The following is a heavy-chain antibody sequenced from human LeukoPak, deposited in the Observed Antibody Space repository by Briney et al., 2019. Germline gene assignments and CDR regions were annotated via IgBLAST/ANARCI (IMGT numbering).Heavy chain of an antibody. CDR3: AKARDEGILGTTFDY. Sequence: GGSLRLSCAASGFTFSNYAMSWVRQAPGEGLEWVSVISVSGGSTYYADSVKGRFTISRDNSKSTLYLQMNSLRAEDTAVYYCAKARDEGILGTTFDYWGQGTLVTVSS. CDR1: GFTFSNYA. J-gene: IGHJ4*02. CDR2: ISVSGGST. V-gene: IGHV3-23*01. D-gene: IGHD1-14*01.